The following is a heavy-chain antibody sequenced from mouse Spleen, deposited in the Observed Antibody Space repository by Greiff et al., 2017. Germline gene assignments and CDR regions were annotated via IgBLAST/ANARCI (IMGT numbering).Heavy chain of an antibody. V-gene: IGHV1-76*01. D-gene: IGHD1-2*01. CDR1: GYTFTDYY. CDR3: AREGHHYGVYYFDY. Sequence: QVQLQQSGAELVRPGASVKLSCKASGYTFTDYYINWVKQRPGQGLEWIARIYPGSGNTYYNEKFKGKATLTAEKSSSTAYMQLSSLTSEDSAVYFCAREGHHYGVYYFDYWGQGTTLTVSS. CDR2: IYPGSGNT. J-gene: IGHJ2*01.